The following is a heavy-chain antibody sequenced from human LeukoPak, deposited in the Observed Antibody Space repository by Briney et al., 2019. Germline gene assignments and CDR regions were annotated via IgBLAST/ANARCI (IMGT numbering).Heavy chain of an antibody. Sequence: APVKVSCKASGYSFTKYYIHWVRQAPGQELEWMAIVYPSGGTTYAQKFQGRVTVTRDTSTSTVYMELSGLKSHDTAVYYCARVRYFDWLHEPLEYWGQGTPVTVAS. J-gene: IGHJ4*02. CDR1: GYSFTKYY. CDR3: ARVRYFDWLHEPLEY. V-gene: IGHV1-46*01. CDR2: VYPSGGT. D-gene: IGHD3-9*01.